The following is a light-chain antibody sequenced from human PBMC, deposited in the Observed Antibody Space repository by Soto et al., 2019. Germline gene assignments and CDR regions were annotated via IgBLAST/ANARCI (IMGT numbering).Light chain of an antibody. CDR1: QSITGN. CDR2: AAA. J-gene: IGKJ1*01. V-gene: IGKV1-39*01. Sequence: DVQMTQSPSSLSAAVGDRITITCRASQSITGNLNWYQRKPGKAPELLIYAAAKLETGVPSRFSGSESGTDFTLTISSLQPEDVATYYCQQSYSTPGTFGQGTRVEIK. CDR3: QQSYSTPGT.